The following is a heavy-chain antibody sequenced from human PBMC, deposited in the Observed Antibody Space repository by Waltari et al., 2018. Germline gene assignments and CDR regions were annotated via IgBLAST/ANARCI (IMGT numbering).Heavy chain of an antibody. Sequence: EVQLVESGGGLVQPGGSLSISRAARGFTLGNYWMRWVRQAPGKGLEWVANIMTDGREEYYVDSVRGRFTISRDNAKNSLYLQMNSLRPEDTAVYYCVRDQWFAFDIWGQGTMVTVSS. CDR2: IMTDGREE. J-gene: IGHJ3*02. CDR1: GFTLGNYW. D-gene: IGHD3-22*01. CDR3: VRDQWFAFDI. V-gene: IGHV3-7*01.